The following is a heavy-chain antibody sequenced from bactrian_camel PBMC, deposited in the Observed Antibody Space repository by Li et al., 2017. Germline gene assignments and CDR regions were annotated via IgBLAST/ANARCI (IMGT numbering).Heavy chain of an antibody. J-gene: IGHJ6*01. CDR2: TFTGTGAT. CDR3: AAAGTRVSVMGPSTRTCPTDFGY. CDR1: KEFSSTNC. D-gene: IGHD3*01. Sequence: HVQLVESGGGSVQAGGSLKLSCVIPKEFSSTNCLGWFRQATGKEREDVATTFTGTGATYYVDSVKGRFTISQDHAVDTMYLQMNNLKPTDTGVYYCAAAGTRVSVMGPSTRTCPTDFGYWGQGTQVTVS. V-gene: IGHV3-3*01.